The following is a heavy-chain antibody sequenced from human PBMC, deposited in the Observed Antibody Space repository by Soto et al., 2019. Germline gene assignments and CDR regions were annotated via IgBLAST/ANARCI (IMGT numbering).Heavy chain of an antibody. Sequence: GGSLRLSCAASGFTFDDYGMSWVRQAPGKGLEWVSGINWNGGSTGYADSVKGRFTISRDNAKNSLYLQMNSLRAEDTALYYCARWNMVRGVINYDYYYYGMDVWGQGTTVTVSS. CDR3: ARWNMVRGVINYDYYYYGMDV. CDR2: INWNGGST. D-gene: IGHD3-10*01. V-gene: IGHV3-20*04. J-gene: IGHJ6*02. CDR1: GFTFDDYG.